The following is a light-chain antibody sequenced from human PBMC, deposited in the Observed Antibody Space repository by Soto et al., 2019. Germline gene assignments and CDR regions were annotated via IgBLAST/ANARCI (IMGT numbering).Light chain of an antibody. V-gene: IGKV3-15*01. CDR3: KQYNYWALT. CDR1: ESITND. CDR2: GST. Sequence: ETVMTQSPATLSVSPGERATLSCRAGESITNDLAWSQPNPGQAPRLLIYGSTTRATGITSRFSGSGSGTEFTLTISSLQSEDFAVYYCKQYNYWALTFGGGTKVEIK. J-gene: IGKJ4*01.